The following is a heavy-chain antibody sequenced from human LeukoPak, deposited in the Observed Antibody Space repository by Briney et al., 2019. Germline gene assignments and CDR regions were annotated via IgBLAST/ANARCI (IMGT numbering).Heavy chain of an antibody. CDR1: RYTFTSNA. Sequence: ASVKVSCKTSRYTFTSNAIHWVRQAPGQGLEWMGWINPGNGDTKYSEKFQGTVILSRDTSAATAYLELNNLRSEDTAVLYCARGVDAFYFDSSGYSNHFDNWGQGTLVTVSS. V-gene: IGHV1-3*01. CDR2: INPGNGDT. CDR3: ARGVDAFYFDSSGYSNHFDN. J-gene: IGHJ4*02. D-gene: IGHD3-22*01.